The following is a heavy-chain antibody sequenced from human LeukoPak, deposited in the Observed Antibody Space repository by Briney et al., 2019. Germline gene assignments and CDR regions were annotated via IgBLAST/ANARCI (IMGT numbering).Heavy chain of an antibody. J-gene: IGHJ5*02. CDR1: GFTFKLYA. CDR2: IRGFGSDA. Sequence: GGSLSLSCEASGFTFKLYAMHWVRQAPGKGLEWVSSIRGFGSDAYYADSVKGRFALSRDNPKSTLFLQMNSLRAEDTAVYYCARDRGPYVAIDNNWLYLWDQRTLVTVSS. D-gene: IGHD3-10*02. CDR3: ARDRGPYVAIDNNWLYL. V-gene: IGHV3-23*01.